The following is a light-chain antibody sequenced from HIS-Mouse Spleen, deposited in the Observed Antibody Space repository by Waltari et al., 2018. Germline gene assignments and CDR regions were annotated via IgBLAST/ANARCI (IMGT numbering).Light chain of an antibody. CDR3: NSRDSSGNHWV. Sequence: SSELTQDPAVSVALGQTVRITCKGDSLRSDYASGYQQKPGQPPVLVIYGKNNRPSGIPDRFSGSSSGNTASLTITGAQAEDEADYYCNSRDSSGNHWVFGGGTKLTVL. V-gene: IGLV3-19*01. CDR1: SLRSDY. CDR2: GKN. J-gene: IGLJ3*02.